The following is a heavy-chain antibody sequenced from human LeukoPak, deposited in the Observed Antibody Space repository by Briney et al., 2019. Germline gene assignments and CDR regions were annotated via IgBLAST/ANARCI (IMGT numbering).Heavy chain of an antibody. CDR3: AKEGYNWNDLNWFDP. D-gene: IGHD1-1*01. CDR2: ISGIGAST. V-gene: IGHV3-23*01. CDR1: GFTFSSYA. Sequence: GGSLRLSCAASGFTFSSYAMSWVRQAPGKGLEWVSAISGIGASTYYADSVKGRFTISRDNSKNTLYLQMNSPRADDTAVYYCAKEGYNWNDLNWFDPWGQGTLVTVSS. J-gene: IGHJ5*02.